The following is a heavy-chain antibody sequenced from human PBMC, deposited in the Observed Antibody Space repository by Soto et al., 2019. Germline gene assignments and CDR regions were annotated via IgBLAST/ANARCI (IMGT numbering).Heavy chain of an antibody. D-gene: IGHD2-2*01. CDR2: IFWDDDK. J-gene: IGHJ4*02. V-gene: IGHV2-5*02. Sequence: QITLKESGPPLVKPTQTLTLTCTFSGFSLSSSGGGVGWIRQPPGKALEWLALIFWDDDKRYSPSLRSSLTIIKDTSKNQVVLTMTNMDPVDTATYYCARAYCSSTSCRRRVDFDYWGQGTLVTVSS. CDR1: GFSLSSSGGG. CDR3: ARAYCSSTSCRRRVDFDY.